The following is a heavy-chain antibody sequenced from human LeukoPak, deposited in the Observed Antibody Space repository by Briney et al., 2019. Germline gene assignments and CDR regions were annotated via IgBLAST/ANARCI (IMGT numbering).Heavy chain of an antibody. CDR1: GGSISSGSYY. Sequence: SETLSLTCTVSGGSISSGSYYWSWIRQPAGKGLEWIGRIYPGGSTDYNPSLKSRVTISVDTSEIQFSLKLSSVTAADTAVYYCARRDGGRAVRPVRYFDYWGQGTPVTVSS. J-gene: IGHJ4*02. CDR2: IYPGGST. D-gene: IGHD6-6*01. CDR3: ARRDGGRAVRPVRYFDY. V-gene: IGHV4-61*02.